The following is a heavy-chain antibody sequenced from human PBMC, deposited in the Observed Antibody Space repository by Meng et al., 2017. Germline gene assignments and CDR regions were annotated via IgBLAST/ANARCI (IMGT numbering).Heavy chain of an antibody. V-gene: IGHV4-34*01. J-gene: IGHJ2*01. Sequence: QVQPPQWGAGLLKPSETLSRTCAVYGGSFIGYYWSWIRQPPGKGLEWIGEINHSGSTNYNPSLKSRVTISVDTSKNQFSLKLSSVTAADTAVYYCARGRSGTWPWYFDLWGRGTLVTVSS. CDR1: GGSFIGYY. D-gene: IGHD1-1*01. CDR3: ARGRSGTWPWYFDL. CDR2: INHSGST.